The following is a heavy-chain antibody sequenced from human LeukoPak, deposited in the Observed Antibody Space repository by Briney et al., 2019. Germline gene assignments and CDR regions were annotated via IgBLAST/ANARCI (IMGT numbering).Heavy chain of an antibody. J-gene: IGHJ4*02. CDR1: GFTFSSYG. Sequence: PGGSLRLSCAASGFTFSSYGMHWVRQAPGKGLVWVTFILYDGSHEYYADSVKGRFTSSRDNSKNTLYLQMNSLRAEDTAIYYCASADGSGYRYYWGQGTLVTVSS. D-gene: IGHD3-22*01. CDR3: ASADGSGYRYY. V-gene: IGHV3-33*05. CDR2: ILYDGSHE.